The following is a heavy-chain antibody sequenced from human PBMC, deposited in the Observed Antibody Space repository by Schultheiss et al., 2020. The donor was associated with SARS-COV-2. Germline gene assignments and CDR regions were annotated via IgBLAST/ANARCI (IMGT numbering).Heavy chain of an antibody. CDR2: IYTSGST. J-gene: IGHJ5*02. V-gene: IGHV4-4*07. CDR1: GGSISSYY. Sequence: GSLTLSCTVSGGSISSYYWSWIRQPAGKGLEWIGRIYTSGSTNYNPSLKSRVTMSVDTSKNQFSLKLSSVTAADTAVYYCARGRRAISKLAPNWFDPWGQGTLVTVSS. CDR3: ARGRRAISKLAPNWFDP. D-gene: IGHD3-3*01.